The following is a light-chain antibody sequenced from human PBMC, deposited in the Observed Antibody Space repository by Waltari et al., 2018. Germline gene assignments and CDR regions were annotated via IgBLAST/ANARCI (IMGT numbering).Light chain of an antibody. Sequence: EIVLTQSPGTLSLSPGERASLSCRASQSVSNRYFAWYQQKPGQAPRLVIYGASSRAAGTPDRFSGSGSGTDFTLTVSRLEPEDIAVYYCQQYSTSPVTFGGGTKVEIK. CDR3: QQYSTSPVT. CDR2: GAS. V-gene: IGKV3-20*01. J-gene: IGKJ4*01. CDR1: QSVSNRY.